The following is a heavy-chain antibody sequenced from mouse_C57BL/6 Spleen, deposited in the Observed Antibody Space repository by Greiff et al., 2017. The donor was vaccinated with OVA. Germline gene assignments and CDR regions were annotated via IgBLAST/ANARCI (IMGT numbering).Heavy chain of an antibody. CDR3: ARSYGYDAAWFAY. J-gene: IGHJ3*01. CDR2: INPSTGGT. D-gene: IGHD2-2*01. CDR1: GYSFTGYY. Sequence: EVQLQQSGPELVKPGASVKISCKASGYSFTGYYMNWVKQSPEKSLEWIGEINPSTGGTTYNQKFKAKATLTVDKSSSTAYMQLKSLTSEDSAVYYCARSYGYDAAWFAYWGQGTLVTVSA. V-gene: IGHV1-42*01.